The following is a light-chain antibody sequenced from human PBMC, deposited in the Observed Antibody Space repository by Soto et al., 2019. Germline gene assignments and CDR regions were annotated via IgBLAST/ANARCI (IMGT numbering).Light chain of an antibody. CDR1: SSDVGGYNY. Sequence: QSVLTQPASVSGSPGQSIAISCTGTSSDVGGYNYVSWYQQHPGKTPNLMIYDVSNRPSGVSNRFSGSKSGNTASLTISGLQAEDEADYYCSSYTSSITWVFGGGTKLTVL. J-gene: IGLJ3*02. V-gene: IGLV2-14*01. CDR3: SSYTSSITWV. CDR2: DVS.